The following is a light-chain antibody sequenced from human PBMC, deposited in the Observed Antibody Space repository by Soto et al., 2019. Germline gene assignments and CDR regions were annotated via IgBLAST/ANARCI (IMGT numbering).Light chain of an antibody. V-gene: IGKV3-11*01. J-gene: IGKJ5*01. CDR3: QLRST. Sequence: ILFTQPPGTLYLSQRERATLSCRASQSVSSNLAWYQQKPGQAPRLLIYAASNRATDIPARFSGSGSGTDFILTISSLEPEDFAVYYCQLRSTFGQGTRLEIK. CDR2: AAS. CDR1: QSVSSN.